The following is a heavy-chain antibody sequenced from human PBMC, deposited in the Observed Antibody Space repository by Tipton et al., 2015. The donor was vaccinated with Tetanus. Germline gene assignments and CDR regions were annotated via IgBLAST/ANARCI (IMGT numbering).Heavy chain of an antibody. V-gene: IGHV3-23*01. CDR1: GIAFSSYW. CDR2: ISDSGGTT. Sequence: GSLRLSCAASGIAFSSYWMHWVRQAPGKGLEWVSSISDSGGTTYYAGSVKGRFTLSRDNSKNTLFLHMDPLRAEDTAVYYCAKEVDVSSGWRNFDYWGQGTLVTVSS. J-gene: IGHJ4*02. CDR3: AKEVDVSSGWRNFDY. D-gene: IGHD3-22*01.